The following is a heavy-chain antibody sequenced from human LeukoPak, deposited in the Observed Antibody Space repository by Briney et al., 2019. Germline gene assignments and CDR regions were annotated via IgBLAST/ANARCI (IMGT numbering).Heavy chain of an antibody. CDR2: IRSKAYGGTT. CDR1: GFTFGGYA. CDR3: TRDLVYYDILTGYYLSPVGDY. J-gene: IGHJ4*02. D-gene: IGHD3-9*01. Sequence: GGSLRLSCSASGFTFGGYAMSRVRQAPGKGLEWVGFIRSKAYGGTTQYAASVKGRFTISRDDSKSIAYLQMNSLKTEDTAVYYCTRDLVYYDILTGYYLSPVGDYWGQGTLVTASS. V-gene: IGHV3-49*04.